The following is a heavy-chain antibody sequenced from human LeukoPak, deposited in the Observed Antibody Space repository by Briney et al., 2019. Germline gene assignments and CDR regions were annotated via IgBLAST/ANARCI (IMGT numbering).Heavy chain of an antibody. Sequence: GGSLRLSCAASGFTFSSYAMHWVRQAPGKGLEWVAVISYDGSNKYYADSVKGRFTISRDNSKNTLYLQMNSLRAEDTAVYYCARGGGYSYGSFDYWGQGTLVTVSS. CDR2: ISYDGSNK. V-gene: IGHV3-30*04. CDR3: ARGGGYSYGSFDY. J-gene: IGHJ4*02. D-gene: IGHD5-18*01. CDR1: GFTFSSYA.